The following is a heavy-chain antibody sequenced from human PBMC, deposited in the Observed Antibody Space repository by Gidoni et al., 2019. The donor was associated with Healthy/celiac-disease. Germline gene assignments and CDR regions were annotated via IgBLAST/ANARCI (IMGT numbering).Heavy chain of an antibody. CDR1: GYTFTSYY. V-gene: IGHV1-46*01. CDR2: ITPSGGST. CDR3: ARDIRGSSGYSYYFDY. D-gene: IGHD3-22*01. J-gene: IGHJ4*02. Sequence: QVQLVPSGAEVKKPGASVQVSCKASGYTFTSYYMHWVRLAPGQGLEWMGIITPSGGSTSYAQKYQGRVTMTRDTSTSTVYMELSSLRSEDTAVYYCARDIRGSSGYSYYFDYWGQGTLVTVSS.